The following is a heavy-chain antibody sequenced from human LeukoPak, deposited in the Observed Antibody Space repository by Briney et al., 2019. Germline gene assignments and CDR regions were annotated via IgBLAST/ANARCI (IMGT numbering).Heavy chain of an antibody. V-gene: IGHV3-30*03. CDR1: GFTFSSYG. J-gene: IGHJ6*04. CDR3: ARDRSGLMDV. Sequence: GRSLRLSCAASGFTFSSYGMHWVRQAPGKGLEWVAVISYDGSNKHYADSVKGRFTISRDNSKNTLYLQMNSLRAEDTAVYYCARDRSGLMDVWGKGTTVTVSS. CDR2: ISYDGSNK.